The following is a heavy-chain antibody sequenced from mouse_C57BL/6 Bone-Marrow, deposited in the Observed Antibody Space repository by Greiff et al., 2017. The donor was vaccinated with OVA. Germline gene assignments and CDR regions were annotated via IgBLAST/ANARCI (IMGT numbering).Heavy chain of an antibody. J-gene: IGHJ4*01. CDR3: AYDYDGYYAMDY. Sequence: VQLQESGPGLVAPSQSLSITCTVSGFSLTSYGVHWVRQPPGKGLEWLVVIWSDGSTTYNSALKSSLSISKDNSKSQVFLKMNSLQTDDTAMYYCAYDYDGYYAMDYWGQGTSVTVSS. V-gene: IGHV2-6*03. CDR1: GFSLTSYG. CDR2: IWSDGST. D-gene: IGHD2-4*01.